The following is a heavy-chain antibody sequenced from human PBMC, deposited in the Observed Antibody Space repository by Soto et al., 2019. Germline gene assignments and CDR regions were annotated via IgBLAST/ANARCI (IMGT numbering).Heavy chain of an antibody. J-gene: IGHJ2*01. V-gene: IGHV3-30-3*01. CDR2: ISYDGSNK. Sequence: QVQLVESGGGVVQPGRSLRLSCAASGFTFSSSAMHWVRQAPGKGLEWVAVISYDGSNKYYADSVKGRFTISRDNSKNTLYLQMNSLRAEDTAVYYCASAVPFDLWGRGTLVTVSS. CDR1: GFTFSSSA. D-gene: IGHD2-2*01. CDR3: ASAVPFDL.